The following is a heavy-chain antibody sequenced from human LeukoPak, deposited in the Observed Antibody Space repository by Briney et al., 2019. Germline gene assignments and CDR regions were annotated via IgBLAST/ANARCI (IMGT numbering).Heavy chain of an antibody. CDR2: IKSKTDGGTT. D-gene: IGHD4-23*01. V-gene: IGHV3-15*01. CDR1: GFTFSNAW. J-gene: IGHJ6*02. CDR3: THSLTPGVAYYYYYGMDV. Sequence: GGSLRLSCAASGFTFSNAWMSWVRQAPGKGLEWVGRIKSKTDGGTTDYAAPVKGRFTISRDDSKNTLYLQMNSLKTEDTAVYYCTHSLTPGVAYYYYYGMDVWGQGTTVTVSS.